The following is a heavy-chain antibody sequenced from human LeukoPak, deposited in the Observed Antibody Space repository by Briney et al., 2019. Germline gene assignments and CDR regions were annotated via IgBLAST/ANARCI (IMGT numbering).Heavy chain of an antibody. J-gene: IGHJ4*02. Sequence: GGSLRLSCAASGFTFSSYAMNWVRQAPGKGLEWVSVISGTGGRTYYADSVKGRFTISRDNSKNTLYLQMNSLRAEDTAVYYCAKVGYYDSSGFGYWGQGTLVTVSS. CDR1: GFTFSSYA. CDR2: ISGTGGRT. V-gene: IGHV3-23*01. D-gene: IGHD3-22*01. CDR3: AKVGYYDSSGFGY.